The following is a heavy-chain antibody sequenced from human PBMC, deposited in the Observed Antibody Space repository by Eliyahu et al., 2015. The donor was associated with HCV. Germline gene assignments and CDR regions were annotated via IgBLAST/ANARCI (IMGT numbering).Heavy chain of an antibody. CDR2: IYSGGST. CDR3: ARDHMKGIAVAGTPPYYYYYYGMDV. J-gene: IGHJ6*02. D-gene: IGHD6-19*01. CDR1: GFTVSSNY. Sequence: EVQLVESGGGLIQPGGSLRLSCAASGFTVSSNYMSWVRQAPGKGLEWVSVIYSGGSTYYADSVKGRFTISRDNSKNTLYLQMNSLRAEDTAVYYCARDHMKGIAVAGTPPYYYYYYGMDVWGQGTTVTVSS. V-gene: IGHV3-53*01.